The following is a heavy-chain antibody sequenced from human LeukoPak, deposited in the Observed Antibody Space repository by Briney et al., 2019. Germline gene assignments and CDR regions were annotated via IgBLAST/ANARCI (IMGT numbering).Heavy chain of an antibody. Sequence: GGSLRLSCAASGFTFSNNWMHWVRQAPGKGLVWVSRINSDGSTTTYADSVKGRFTISRDNAKNTLYLQMRSLRAEDTAVYYCARGYIYCYDCWGQGALVTVSS. D-gene: IGHD5-18*01. CDR2: INSDGSTT. CDR1: GFTFSNNW. V-gene: IGHV3-74*01. CDR3: ARGYIYCYDC. J-gene: IGHJ4*02.